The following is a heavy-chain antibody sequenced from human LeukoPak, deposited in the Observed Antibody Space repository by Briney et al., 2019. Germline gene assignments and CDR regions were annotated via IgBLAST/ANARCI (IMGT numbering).Heavy chain of an antibody. V-gene: IGHV4-59*01. D-gene: IGHD3-22*01. CDR3: ARAHAPNYYYDSSGYYDY. J-gene: IGHJ4*02. CDR1: GGSISSYY. Sequence: SETLSLTCTVSGGSISSYYWSWLRQPPGKGLEWIGYIYYSGSTNYNPSLKSRVTISVDTSKNQFSLKLSSVTAADTAVYYCARAHAPNYYYDSSGYYDYWGQGTLVTVSS. CDR2: IYYSGST.